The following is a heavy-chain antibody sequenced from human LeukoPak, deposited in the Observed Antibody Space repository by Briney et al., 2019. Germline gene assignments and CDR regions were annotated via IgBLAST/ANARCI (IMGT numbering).Heavy chain of an antibody. D-gene: IGHD6-6*01. V-gene: IGHV4-38-2*01. Sequence: PSETLSLTCAVSGYSISSGYYRGWIRQPPGKGLEWIGSIYHSGSTYYNPSLKSRVTISVDTSKNQFSLKLSSVTAADTAVYYCARQDPELYSSSYYFQHWGQGTLSPSPQ. CDR1: GYSISSGYY. J-gene: IGHJ1*01. CDR3: ARQDPELYSSSYYFQH. CDR2: IYHSGST.